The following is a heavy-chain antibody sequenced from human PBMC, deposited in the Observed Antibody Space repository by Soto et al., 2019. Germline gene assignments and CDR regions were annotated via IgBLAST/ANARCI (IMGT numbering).Heavy chain of an antibody. CDR3: SRELAVAGHNWFDP. CDR1: CYTFTSYG. J-gene: IGHJ5*02. Sequence: GASVKVSSKASCYTFTSYGISWGRQAPGQGLEWMGWISAYNGNTNYAQKLQGRVTMTTDTSTRTAYMELRSLRSDDTAVYYCSRELAVAGHNWFDPWGQGTLVTVSS. D-gene: IGHD6-19*01. V-gene: IGHV1-18*01. CDR2: ISAYNGNT.